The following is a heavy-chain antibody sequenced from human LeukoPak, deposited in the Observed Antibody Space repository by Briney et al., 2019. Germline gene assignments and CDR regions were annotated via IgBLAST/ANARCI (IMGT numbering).Heavy chain of an antibody. CDR1: GLTVSNNY. Sequence: GGSLRLSCAASGLTVSNNYMSWVRQAPGKGLEWVSMIYVGGSTFYAGSVKGRFTISRDNSKNTLYLQMDSLRAEDTAVYYCTRAALNDYAANWGQGSLVTVSS. CDR3: TRAALNDYAAN. V-gene: IGHV3-53*01. CDR2: IYVGGST. J-gene: IGHJ4*02. D-gene: IGHD4-17*01.